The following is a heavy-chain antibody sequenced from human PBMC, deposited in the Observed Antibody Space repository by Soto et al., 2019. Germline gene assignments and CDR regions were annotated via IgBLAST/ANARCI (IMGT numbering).Heavy chain of an antibody. CDR1: GGSISSSNW. J-gene: IGHJ4*02. CDR3: ARFGADFWSGYDY. V-gene: IGHV4-4*02. CDR2: IYHSGST. Sequence: QVQLQESGPGLVKPSGTLSLTCAVSGGSISSSNWWSWVRQPPGKGLEWIGEIYHSGSTNYNPSPKRRVTISVDKSKNQFSLKLSSVTAADTAVYYCARFGADFWSGYDYWGQGTLVTVSS. D-gene: IGHD3-3*01.